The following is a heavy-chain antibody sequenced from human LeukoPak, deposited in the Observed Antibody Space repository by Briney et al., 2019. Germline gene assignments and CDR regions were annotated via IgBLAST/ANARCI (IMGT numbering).Heavy chain of an antibody. J-gene: IGHJ4*02. CDR1: GYTFTSYG. D-gene: IGHD3-10*01. V-gene: IGHV1-18*04. CDR3: ARTTYYYGSGSYRFDY. Sequence: ASVTVSCKASGYTFTSYGISWVRQAPGQGLEWMGWISAYNGNTNHAQKLQGRVTMTTDTSTSTAYMELRSLRSDDTAVYYCARTTYYYGSGSYRFDYWGQGTLVTVSS. CDR2: ISAYNGNT.